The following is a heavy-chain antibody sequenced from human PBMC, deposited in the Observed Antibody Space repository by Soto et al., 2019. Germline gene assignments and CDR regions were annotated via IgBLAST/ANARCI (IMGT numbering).Heavy chain of an antibody. CDR1: GFTFSSYW. CDR3: ARVSSGSYYYYGMDV. CDR2: INSDGSST. D-gene: IGHD3-22*01. J-gene: IGHJ6*02. V-gene: IGHV3-74*01. Sequence: GGSLRLSCAASGFTFSSYWMHWVRQAPGKGLVWVSRINSDGSSTSYADSVKGRFTISRDNAKNTLYLQMNSLRAEDTAVYYRARVSSGSYYYYGMDVWGQGTTVTVSS.